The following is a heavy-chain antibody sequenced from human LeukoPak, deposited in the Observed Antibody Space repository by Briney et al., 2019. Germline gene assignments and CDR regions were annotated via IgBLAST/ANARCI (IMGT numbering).Heavy chain of an antibody. Sequence: SETLSLTCTVSGGSISSSCYYWGWIRQPPGKGLEWIGSIYYSGSTYYNPSLKSRVTISVDTSKNQFSLKLSSVTAADTAVYYCARAMIGGAFDIWGQGTMVTVSS. V-gene: IGHV4-39*07. CDR1: GGSISSSCYY. D-gene: IGHD3-10*01. J-gene: IGHJ3*02. CDR3: ARAMIGGAFDI. CDR2: IYYSGST.